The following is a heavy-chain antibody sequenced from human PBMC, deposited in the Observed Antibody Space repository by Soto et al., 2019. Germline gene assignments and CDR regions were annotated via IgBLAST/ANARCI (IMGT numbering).Heavy chain of an antibody. D-gene: IGHD2-15*01. J-gene: IGHJ4*02. Sequence: QVQLVQSGAEVKKPGASVKVSCEASGYPFDSFDINWVRQAAGQGLGWMGWMNPDSGDTAVAQRFQDRIIMTRTTSTSTAYMELSRLTPDDSAVYFCVRQPRGVATPGDDYWGQGTLVTVSS. CDR2: MNPDSGDT. CDR1: GYPFDSFD. CDR3: VRQPRGVATPGDDY. V-gene: IGHV1-8*01.